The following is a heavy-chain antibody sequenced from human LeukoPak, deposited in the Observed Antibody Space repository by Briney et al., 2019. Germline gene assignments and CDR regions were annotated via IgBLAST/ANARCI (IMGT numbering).Heavy chain of an antibody. Sequence: GGSLRLSCAASGFTFDDYAMHWVRQAPGKGLEWVSGISWNSGSIGYADSVKGRFTISRDNAKNSLYLQMNSLRAEDTALYYCAKDFYGSGSFFDYWGQGTLVTVSS. V-gene: IGHV3-9*01. CDR3: AKDFYGSGSFFDY. D-gene: IGHD3-10*01. CDR2: ISWNSGSI. CDR1: GFTFDDYA. J-gene: IGHJ4*02.